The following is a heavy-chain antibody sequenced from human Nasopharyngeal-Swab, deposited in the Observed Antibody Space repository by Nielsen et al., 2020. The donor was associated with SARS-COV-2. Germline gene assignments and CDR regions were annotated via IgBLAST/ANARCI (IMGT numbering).Heavy chain of an antibody. D-gene: IGHD2-15*01. Sequence: ASVKVSCKASGGTVSSYAISWVRQAPGQGLEWMGIINPGGGSARYSQNFQGRVTMTRDTSTSTVYMELSSLRSEDTAVYYCARGGDPREVVAATDCFDPWGQGTLVTVSS. CDR1: GGTVSSYA. V-gene: IGHV1-46*01. CDR2: INPGGGSA. J-gene: IGHJ5*02. CDR3: ARGGDPREVVAATDCFDP.